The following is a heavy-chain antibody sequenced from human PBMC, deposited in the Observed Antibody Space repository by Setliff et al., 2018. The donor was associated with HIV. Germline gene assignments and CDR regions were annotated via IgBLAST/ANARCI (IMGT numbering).Heavy chain of an antibody. D-gene: IGHD5-12*01. Sequence: SETLSLTCSVSGGSMRTDGYFWSWIRHHPGQGLEWIGYIYHSGSTFYNPSLESRLIISLDPRKNQFSLKLSSVTAADTAIYFCARPSAGGGYNYWYFGLWGRGTLVTVSS. CDR3: ARPSAGGGYNYWYFGL. J-gene: IGHJ2*01. CDR1: GGSMRTDGYF. V-gene: IGHV4-31*03. CDR2: IYHSGST.